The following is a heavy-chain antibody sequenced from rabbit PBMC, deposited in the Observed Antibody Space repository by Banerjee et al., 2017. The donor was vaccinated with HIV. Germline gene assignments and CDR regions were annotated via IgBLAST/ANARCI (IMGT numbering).Heavy chain of an antibody. CDR1: GFSFSNKYV. CDR2: IGTGSGNT. D-gene: IGHD6-1*01. V-gene: IGHV1S45*01. Sequence: QEQLEESGGDLVKPEGSLTLTCTASGFSFSNKYVMCWVRQAPGKGLEWIGCIGTGSGNTYYASWAKGRFTISKTSSTTVTLQMTSLTAADTATYFCGRGPVNSYGRTRLDLWGQGTLVTVS. J-gene: IGHJ3*01. CDR3: GRGPVNSYGRTRLDL.